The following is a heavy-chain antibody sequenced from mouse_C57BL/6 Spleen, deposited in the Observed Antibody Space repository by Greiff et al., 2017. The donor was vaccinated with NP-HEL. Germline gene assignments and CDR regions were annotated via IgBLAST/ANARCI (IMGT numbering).Heavy chain of an antibody. CDR3: ARANCDGWAWFAY. CDR1: GYTFTDYN. CDR2: INPNNGGT. Sequence: VQLQQSGPELVKPGASVKIPCKASGYTFTDYNMDWVKQSHGKSLEWIGDINPNNGGTIYNQKFKGKATLTVDKSSSTAYMELRSLTSEDTAVYYCARANCDGWAWFAYWGQGTLVTVSA. V-gene: IGHV1-18*01. J-gene: IGHJ3*01. D-gene: IGHD4-1*01.